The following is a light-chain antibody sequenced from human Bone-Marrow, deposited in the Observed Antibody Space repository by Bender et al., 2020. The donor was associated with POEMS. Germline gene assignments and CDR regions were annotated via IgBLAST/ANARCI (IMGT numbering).Light chain of an antibody. Sequence: SYVLTQPPSVSVAPGQTAFITCAGDNVEDKSVHWYQQRAGQAPVMVVYHDRQRPSGIPERLSGSNSGNTATLTVSRVEAGDEADYYCQLWDTSSDHLVFGGGTKVTVL. CDR1: NVEDKS. CDR2: HDR. CDR3: QLWDTSSDHLV. V-gene: IGLV3-21*02. J-gene: IGLJ2*01.